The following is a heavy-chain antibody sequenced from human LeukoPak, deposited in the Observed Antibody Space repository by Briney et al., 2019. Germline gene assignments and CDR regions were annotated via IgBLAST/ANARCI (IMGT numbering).Heavy chain of an antibody. V-gene: IGHV3-30*02. J-gene: IGHJ4*02. CDR3: AAAYCGGDCYVLTD. Sequence: GGSLRLSCAASGFTFSSYGMHWVRQAPGKGLEWVAVIRYDGSTKYYTDSVKGRFTISRDNSKNTLYLQMNSLRAEDTAVYYCAAAYCGGDCYVLTDWGQGTLVTVSS. CDR1: GFTFSSYG. D-gene: IGHD2-21*02. CDR2: IRYDGSTK.